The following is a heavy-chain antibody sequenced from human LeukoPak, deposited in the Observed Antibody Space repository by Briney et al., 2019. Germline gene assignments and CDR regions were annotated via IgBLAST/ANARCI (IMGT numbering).Heavy chain of an antibody. Sequence: PSETLSLTCTVSGGSISSTNYYWGWIRQSPGKGLEWIGSMHYSGNTFYNPSLKSRVTVSVDTSKNQFSLKLSSVTAADTAVYYCATYSTTWGYFDCWGQGTLVTVSS. V-gene: IGHV4-39*07. D-gene: IGHD6-13*01. CDR1: GGSISSTNYY. J-gene: IGHJ4*02. CDR3: ATYSTTWGYFDC. CDR2: MHYSGNT.